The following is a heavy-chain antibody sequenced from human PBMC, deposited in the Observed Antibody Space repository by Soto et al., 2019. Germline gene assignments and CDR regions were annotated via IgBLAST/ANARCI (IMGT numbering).Heavy chain of an antibody. CDR3: AKESSTSAAIYYYFYGMDV. CDR2: ISGSGGNT. V-gene: IGHV3-23*01. CDR1: GFTFGSYA. J-gene: IGHJ6*02. Sequence: GGSLRLSCAASGFTFGSYAMSWVRQAPGKGLKWVAGISGSGGNTYYADSVMGRFTISRDNSKNTLYLQLNSLRAEDTALYYCAKESSTSAAIYYYFYGMDVWGQGTTVTVSS. D-gene: IGHD6-13*01.